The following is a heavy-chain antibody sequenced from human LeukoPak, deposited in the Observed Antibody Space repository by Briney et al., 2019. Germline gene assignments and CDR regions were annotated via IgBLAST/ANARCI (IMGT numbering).Heavy chain of an antibody. J-gene: IGHJ3*02. Sequence: SVKVSCKASGGTFSSYAISWVRQAPGQGLEWMGRVIPILGIANYAQKLQGRVTMTTDTSMSTAYMELRSLRSDDTAVYYCARGSQLERRNAFDIWGQGTMVTVSS. CDR1: GGTFSSYA. CDR3: ARGSQLERRNAFDI. CDR2: VIPILGIA. V-gene: IGHV1-69*04. D-gene: IGHD1-1*01.